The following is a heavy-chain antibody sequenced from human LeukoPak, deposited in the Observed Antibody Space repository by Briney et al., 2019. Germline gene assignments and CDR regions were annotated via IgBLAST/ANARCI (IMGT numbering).Heavy chain of an antibody. CDR1: GYTFTSYG. V-gene: IGHV1-18*04. CDR2: ISPSNVNT. J-gene: IGHJ6*04. CDR3: ARDYGSGIVRAYYYYGMDV. Sequence: GASVKVSCKPSGYTFTSYGISRVRQAPGQGLEWMGGISPSNVNTNYPQTVQPRVTITTDRSTSTAYMERRSLRSDDTAVYYCARDYGSGIVRAYYYYGMDVWGKGTTVTVSS. D-gene: IGHD2-21*01.